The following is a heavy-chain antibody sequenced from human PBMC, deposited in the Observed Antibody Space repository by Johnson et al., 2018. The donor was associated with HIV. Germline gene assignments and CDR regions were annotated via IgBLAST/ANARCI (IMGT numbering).Heavy chain of an antibody. CDR1: GFTFSSYG. V-gene: IGHV3-30*02. CDR2: IQNDGANK. Sequence: QVQLVESGGGVVQPGGSLILSCAASGFTFSSYGMHWVRQAPGKGLEWVAFIQNDGANKYYADFVKGRFTISRDNSRNTVYLQMSKLRTEDTALYYCAKEYGDYGSRGWDDVFDIWDQGTMVTVSS. CDR3: AKEYGDYGSRGWDDVFDI. J-gene: IGHJ3*02. D-gene: IGHD4-17*01.